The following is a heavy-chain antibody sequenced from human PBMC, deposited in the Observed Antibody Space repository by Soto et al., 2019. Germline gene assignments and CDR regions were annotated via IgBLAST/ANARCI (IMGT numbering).Heavy chain of an antibody. D-gene: IGHD3-10*01. Sequence: GGSLRLSCGASGSTFSSYAMHWVRQAPGKGLEYVSAISSNGGSTHYANSVKGRFTISRDNSKNTLYLQMGSLRAEDMAVYYCAKPWHRDYNWFAPWGQGTLVTVSS. CDR3: AKPWHRDYNWFAP. CDR1: GSTFSSYA. J-gene: IGHJ5*02. CDR2: ISSNGGST. V-gene: IGHV3-64*01.